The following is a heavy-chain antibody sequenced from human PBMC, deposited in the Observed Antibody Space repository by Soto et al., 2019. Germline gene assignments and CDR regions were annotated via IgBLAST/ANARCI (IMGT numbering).Heavy chain of an antibody. CDR2: ISSSSSTI. D-gene: IGHD4-17*01. J-gene: IGHJ6*02. CDR3: AREIPPHGDYSYYYYYGMDV. CDR1: GFTFSSYS. V-gene: IGHV3-48*02. Sequence: LRLSCAASGFTFSSYSMNWVRQAPGKGLEWVSYISSSSSTIYYADSVKGRFTISRDNAKNSLYLQMNSLRDEDTAVYYCAREIPPHGDYSYYYYYGMDVWGQGTTVTSP.